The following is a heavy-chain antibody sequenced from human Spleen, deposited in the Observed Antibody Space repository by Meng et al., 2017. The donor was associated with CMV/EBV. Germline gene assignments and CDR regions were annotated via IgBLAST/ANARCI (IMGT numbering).Heavy chain of an antibody. CDR3: ASGYCSSTSCYFFFGEKYYFDY. J-gene: IGHJ4*02. D-gene: IGHD2-2*01. CDR2: ISSSSSYI. Sequence: GESLKISCAASGFTFSSYSMNWVRQAPGKGLEWVSSISSSSSYIYYADSVKGRFTISRDNAKNSLYLQMNSLRAEDTAVYYCASGYCSSTSCYFFFGEKYYFDYWGQGTLVTVSS. CDR1: GFTFSSYS. V-gene: IGHV3-21*01.